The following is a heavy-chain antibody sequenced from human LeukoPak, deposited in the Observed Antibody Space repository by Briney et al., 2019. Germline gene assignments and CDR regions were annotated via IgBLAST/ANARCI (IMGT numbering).Heavy chain of an antibody. J-gene: IGHJ3*02. Sequence: ASVKVSCKASGYTFTGYYMHWVRQAPGQGLEWMGWINPNSGGTNYAQKFQGRVTMTRDTSISTAYMELSRLRSDDTAVYYCARDADYTRAFDIWGQGTMVTVSS. CDR3: ARDADYTRAFDI. CDR1: GYTFTGYY. D-gene: IGHD4-11*01. V-gene: IGHV1-2*02. CDR2: INPNSGGT.